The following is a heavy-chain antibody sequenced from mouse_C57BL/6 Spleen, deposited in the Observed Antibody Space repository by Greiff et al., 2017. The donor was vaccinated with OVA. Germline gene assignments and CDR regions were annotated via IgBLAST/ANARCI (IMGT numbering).Heavy chain of an antibody. CDR2: INSDGGST. J-gene: IGHJ1*03. CDR1: EYEFPSHD. Sequence: EVKLVESGGGLVQPGESLKLSCESNEYEFPSHDMSWVRKTPEKRLELVAAINSDGGSTYYPDTMERRFIISRDNTKKTLYLQMSSLRSEDTALYYCARSHYYGSSYWYFDVWGTGTTVTVSS. D-gene: IGHD1-1*01. CDR3: ARSHYYGSSYWYFDV. V-gene: IGHV5-2*01.